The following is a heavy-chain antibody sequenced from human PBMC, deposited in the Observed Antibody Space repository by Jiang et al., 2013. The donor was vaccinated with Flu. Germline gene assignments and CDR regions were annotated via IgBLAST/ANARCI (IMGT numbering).Heavy chain of an antibody. D-gene: IGHD5-12*01. CDR3: AAGAGYSGYDYDYYYGMDV. CDR2: IVVGSGNT. Sequence: SGAEVKKPGTSVKVSCKASGFTFTSSAMQWVRQARGQRLEWIGWIVVGSGNTNYAQKFQERVTITRDMSTGTAYMELSSLRSEDTAVYYCAAGAGYSGYDYDYYYGMDVWGQGTTVTVSS. V-gene: IGHV1-58*02. CDR1: GFTFTSSA. J-gene: IGHJ6*02.